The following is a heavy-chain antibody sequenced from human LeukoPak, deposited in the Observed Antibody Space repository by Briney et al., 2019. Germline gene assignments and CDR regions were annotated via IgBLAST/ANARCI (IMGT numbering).Heavy chain of an antibody. V-gene: IGHV3-7*01. D-gene: IGHD1-1*01. Sequence: PGGSLRLSCAASGFTFSDYYMSWIRQAPGKGLEWVANMDPTGSQKRYVDSVKGRFTISKDNPGASLYLDMHSLRAEDTAIYYCAIWTSGNYWGQGTLVTVSS. CDR1: GFTFSDYY. CDR2: MDPTGSQK. CDR3: AIWTSGNY. J-gene: IGHJ4*02.